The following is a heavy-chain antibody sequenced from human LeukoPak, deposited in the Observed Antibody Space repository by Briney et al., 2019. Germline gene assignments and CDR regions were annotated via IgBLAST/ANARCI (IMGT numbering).Heavy chain of an antibody. CDR3: AESSSWYEILVY. J-gene: IGHJ4*02. D-gene: IGHD6-13*01. Sequence: ASVKVSCKASGYTFPSYFMHWVRQAPGQGLEWMGIINPTGGSTTYAQKFQGRVTMTRDTSTSTVYMELSSLRSDDTAVYYCAESSSWYEILVYWGQGTLVTVSS. CDR1: GYTFPSYF. CDR2: INPTGGST. V-gene: IGHV1-46*01.